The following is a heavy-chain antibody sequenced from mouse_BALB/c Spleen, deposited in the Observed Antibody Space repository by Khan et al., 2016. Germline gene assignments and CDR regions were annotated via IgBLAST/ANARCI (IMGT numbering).Heavy chain of an antibody. J-gene: IGHJ3*01. Sequence: EVQLQESGPGLVKPSQSLSLTCTVTGYSITSDYAWNWIRQFPGNKLEWMGYISYSGSTSYNPSLKSRISINRDTYKNQFFLQLNSVTTEDTATYYCARPWGFADWGQGTLVTVSA. CDR2: ISYSGST. V-gene: IGHV3-2*02. CDR3: ARPWGFAD. CDR1: GYSITSDYA. D-gene: IGHD4-1*01.